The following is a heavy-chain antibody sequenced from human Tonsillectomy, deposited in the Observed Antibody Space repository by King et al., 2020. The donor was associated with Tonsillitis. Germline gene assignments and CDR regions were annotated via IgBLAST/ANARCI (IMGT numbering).Heavy chain of an antibody. CDR1: GYSFSTYW. J-gene: IGHJ6*03. Sequence: EVQLVESGAEVKKPGESLKISCKSSGYSFSTYWIAWVRQMPGKGLEWVGVIYPGDSDTRYSPSFQGRVTISADKSISTAYLQWSSLKASDSAMYYCARLPTGGYYYMDAWDKGTAVTVSS. V-gene: IGHV5-51*01. CDR3: ARLPTGGYYYMDA. CDR2: IYPGDSDT. D-gene: IGHD3-16*01.